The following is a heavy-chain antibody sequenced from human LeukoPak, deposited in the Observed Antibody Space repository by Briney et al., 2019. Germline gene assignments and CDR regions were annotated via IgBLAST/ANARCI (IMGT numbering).Heavy chain of an antibody. CDR2: VKGDGRTT. D-gene: IGHD5-18*01. V-gene: IGHV3-74*01. J-gene: IGHJ4*02. Sequence: PGGSLRLSCAASGLTFSDFWMHWVRQPPGKGLVWVALVKGDGRTTIYADSVKGRFTFSRDNAKHTLYLQMNSLRADDSGVYYCATGHSYGYDYWGQGVLVTVSS. CDR3: ATGHSYGYDY. CDR1: GLTFSDFW.